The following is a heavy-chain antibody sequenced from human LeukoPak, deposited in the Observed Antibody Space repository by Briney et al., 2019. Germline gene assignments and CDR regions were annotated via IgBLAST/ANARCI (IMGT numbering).Heavy chain of an antibody. D-gene: IGHD3-9*01. CDR3: ARCAKYYDIFTGPPNFDC. Sequence: ASVKASCKVSGYTLTDLSLHWVRQAPGQGLEWMGWISAYNGNTNYAQKLQGRVTMTTDTSTSTAYMELRSLRSDDTAVYYCARCAKYYDIFTGPPNFDCRGQGTLVTVSS. CDR2: ISAYNGNT. J-gene: IGHJ4*02. V-gene: IGHV1-18*01. CDR1: GYTLTDLS.